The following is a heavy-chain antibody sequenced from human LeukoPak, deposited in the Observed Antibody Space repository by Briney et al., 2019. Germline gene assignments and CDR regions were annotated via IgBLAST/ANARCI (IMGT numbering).Heavy chain of an antibody. J-gene: IGHJ5*02. Sequence: GGSLRLSCAASGFTFSSYGMHWVRQAPGKGLEWVAVISYDGSNKYYADSVKGRFTISRDNSKNTLYLQMNSLRAEDTAVYYCARGSRYFDWLLSGPFDPWGQGTLVTVSS. CDR1: GFTFSSYG. V-gene: IGHV3-30*03. CDR3: ARGSRYFDWLLSGPFDP. D-gene: IGHD3-9*01. CDR2: ISYDGSNK.